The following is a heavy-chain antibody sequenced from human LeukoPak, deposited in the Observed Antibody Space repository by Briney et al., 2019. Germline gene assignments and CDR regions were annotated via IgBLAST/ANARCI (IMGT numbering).Heavy chain of an antibody. CDR3: ARSIVPDGTSPFDY. D-gene: IGHD6-13*01. V-gene: IGHV3-7*01. Sequence: GGSLRLSCAASGFTFSSYWMSWVRQAPGKGLEWVANIKQDGSEKNYVDSVKGRFTISRDNAMNSFYLQMNSLRAEDTAVYYCARSIVPDGTSPFDYWGQGTLVTVSS. CDR2: IKQDGSEK. CDR1: GFTFSSYW. J-gene: IGHJ4*02.